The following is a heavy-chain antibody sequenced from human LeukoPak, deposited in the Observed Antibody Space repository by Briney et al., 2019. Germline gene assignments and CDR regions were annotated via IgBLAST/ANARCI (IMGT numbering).Heavy chain of an antibody. Sequence: PSQTLSLTCAVSGGSISSGGYSWSWSRQPPGKGLEWIGYIYHSGSTYYNPSLKSRVTISVDRSKNQFSLKLSSVTAADTAVYYCASCGGDCYYGMYVWGQGTTVNVSS. CDR3: ASCGGDCYYGMYV. V-gene: IGHV4-30-2*01. CDR2: IYHSGST. CDR1: GGSISSGGYS. D-gene: IGHD2-21*01. J-gene: IGHJ6*02.